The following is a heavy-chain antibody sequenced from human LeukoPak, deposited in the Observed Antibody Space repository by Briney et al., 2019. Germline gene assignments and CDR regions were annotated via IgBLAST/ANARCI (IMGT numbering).Heavy chain of an antibody. CDR1: GGSISSYY. V-gene: IGHV4-4*07. D-gene: IGHD3-22*01. CDR3: ARVGGTYYYDSSGLFYFGY. CDR2: IYTSGST. Sequence: SETLSLTCTVSGGSISSYYWSWIRQPAGKGLEWIGRIYTSGSTNYNPSLKSRVTMSVDTSKNQFSLKLSSVTAADTAVYYCARVGGTYYYDSSGLFYFGYWGQGTLVTVSS. J-gene: IGHJ4*02.